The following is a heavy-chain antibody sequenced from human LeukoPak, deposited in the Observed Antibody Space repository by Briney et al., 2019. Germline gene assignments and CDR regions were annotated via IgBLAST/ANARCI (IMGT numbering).Heavy chain of an antibody. V-gene: IGHV2-70*04. D-gene: IGHD5-18*01. CDR3: ARIHRYGPAGYYGMDV. CDR2: IDWDDDK. J-gene: IGHJ6*02. CDR1: GFSLRTSGMR. Sequence: SGPALVKPTQTLTLTCTFSGFSLRTSGMRVSWIRQPPGKALEWLARIDWDDDKYYSTSLKTRLTISKDTSKNQVVFTMTNMDPVDTATYYCARIHRYGPAGYYGMDVWGQGTTVTVSS.